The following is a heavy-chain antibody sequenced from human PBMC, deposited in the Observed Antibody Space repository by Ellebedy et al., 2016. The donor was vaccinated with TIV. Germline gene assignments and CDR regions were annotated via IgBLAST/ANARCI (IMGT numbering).Heavy chain of an antibody. CDR3: AAPSGSYRSMLLAGPLDDAFDI. CDR2: IVVGSGHT. D-gene: IGHD1-26*01. J-gene: IGHJ3*02. V-gene: IGHV1-58*02. CDR1: RFTFTSST. Sequence: AASVKVSCKASRFTFTSSTMQWARQARGQRLEWIGWIVVGSGHTNYAQKFQERVTITRDMSTTTAYMELSSLRSEDTAVYYCAAPSGSYRSMLLAGPLDDAFDIWGQGTMVIVSS.